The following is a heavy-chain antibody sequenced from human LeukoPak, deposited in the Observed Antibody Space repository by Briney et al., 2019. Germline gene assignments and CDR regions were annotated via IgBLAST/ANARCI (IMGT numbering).Heavy chain of an antibody. D-gene: IGHD6-13*01. CDR2: ISSSSSYI. V-gene: IGHV3-21*01. CDR3: ARDIFIWSSGLISSWSYYGMDV. CDR1: GFTFSSYA. Sequence: SGGSLRLSCAASGFTFSSYAVTWVRQAPGKGLEWVSSISSSSSYIYYADSVKGRFTISRDNAKNSLYLQMNSLRAEDTAVYYCARDIFIWSSGLISSWSYYGMDVWGQGTTVTVSS. J-gene: IGHJ6*02.